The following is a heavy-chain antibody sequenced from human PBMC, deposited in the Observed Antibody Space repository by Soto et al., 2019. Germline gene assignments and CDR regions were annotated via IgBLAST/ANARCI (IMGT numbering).Heavy chain of an antibody. CDR2: IDWDDDK. J-gene: IGHJ6*02. D-gene: IGHD6-19*01. CDR1: GFSLGTSGMC. V-gene: IGHV2-70*01. CDR3: ARTQWRDYYYNYGMDV. Sequence: SGPTLVNPTQTLTLTCTFSGFSLGTSGMCVSWIRQPPGKALEWPALIDWDDDKYYSTSLKTRLTISKDTSKNQVVLTMTNMDPVDTATYYWARTQWRDYYYNYGMDVWGQGTTVTVSS.